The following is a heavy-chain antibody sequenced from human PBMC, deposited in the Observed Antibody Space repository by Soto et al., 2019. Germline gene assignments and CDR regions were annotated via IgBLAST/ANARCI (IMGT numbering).Heavy chain of an antibody. J-gene: IGHJ4*02. V-gene: IGHV3-9*01. D-gene: IGHD4-17*01. CDR3: VKDALTTVAYYFDY. CDR1: GFRFDDYG. CDR2: ISRDSRSI. Sequence: QPGGSLRLSCEVSGFRFDDYGMHWVRQAPGKGLEWIAGISRDSRSISYGASMKGRFTISRDNAKNSLYLQSNSLRADDTAFYYCVKDALTTVAYYFDYWGQGALVTVSS.